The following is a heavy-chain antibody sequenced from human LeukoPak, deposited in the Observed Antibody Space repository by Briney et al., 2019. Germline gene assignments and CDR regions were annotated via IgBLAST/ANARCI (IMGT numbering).Heavy chain of an antibody. Sequence: SETLSLTCTVSGGSISSSSYYWGWIRQPPGKGLEWIGSIYYSGSTYYNPSLKSRVTISVDRSKNQFSLKLSSVTAADTAVYYCARAVTGKYYFDYWGQGTLVTVSS. V-gene: IGHV4-39*07. CDR3: ARAVTGKYYFDY. CDR1: GGSISSSSYY. CDR2: IYYSGST. D-gene: IGHD4-4*01. J-gene: IGHJ4*02.